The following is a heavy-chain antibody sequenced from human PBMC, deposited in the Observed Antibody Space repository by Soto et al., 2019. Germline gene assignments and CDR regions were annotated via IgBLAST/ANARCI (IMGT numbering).Heavy chain of an antibody. Sequence: EVQLVESGGGLVRPGGSLRLSSAASGFTFSYYWMHWVRQAPGKGLVWVSRINSDGTSTTYADSVKGRFTISRDNAKNTLYLQMNSLRAEDTAVYYCARDKAAAGIFDYWGQGTLVTVSS. J-gene: IGHJ4*02. CDR3: ARDKAAAGIFDY. CDR2: INSDGTST. D-gene: IGHD6-13*01. CDR1: GFTFSYYW. V-gene: IGHV3-74*01.